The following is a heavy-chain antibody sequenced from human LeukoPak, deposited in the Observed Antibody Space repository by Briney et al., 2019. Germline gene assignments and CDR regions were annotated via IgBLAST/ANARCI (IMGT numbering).Heavy chain of an antibody. V-gene: IGHV4-4*07. J-gene: IGHJ5*02. Sequence: SETLSLTCTVSGDSISTYYWNWIRQPPGKGLEWIGRIYASGNTNYNPSPKSRVTMSLDTSKNQFSLNLSSVTAADTAMYYCAKKALPGNWFDPWGQGTPVTVSS. CDR1: GDSISTYY. CDR3: AKKALPGNWFDP. CDR2: IYASGNT.